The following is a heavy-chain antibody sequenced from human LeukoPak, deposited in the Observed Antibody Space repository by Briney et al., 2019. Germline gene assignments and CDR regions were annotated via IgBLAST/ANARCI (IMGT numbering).Heavy chain of an antibody. V-gene: IGHV4-39*01. CDR1: AGSISSTSYH. Sequence: SETLSLTCTVSAGSISSTSYHRAWIRQPPGKGLEWIATVYYTGSAYYNPSLKSRVTISVDTSKSQFSLKLSSVTTADTALYYCARYASGSYYWFDPWGQGTLVTVSS. CDR3: ARYASGSYYWFDP. CDR2: VYYTGSA. J-gene: IGHJ5*02. D-gene: IGHD3-10*01.